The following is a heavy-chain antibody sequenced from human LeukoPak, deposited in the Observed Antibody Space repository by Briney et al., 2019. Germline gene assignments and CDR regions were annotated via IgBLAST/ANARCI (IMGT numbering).Heavy chain of an antibody. CDR3: ARVGDGLNDGFAI. CDR2: INPNTGGT. D-gene: IGHD5-24*01. CDR1: GYTFTGYY. Sequence: ASVKVSCKASGYTFTGYYMNWVRHAPGQGLEWMGRINPNTGGTNYAQNFQGSVTMTRDTSITTVYMELSRLRSDDTAVYYCARVGDGLNDGFAIWGQGTMVTVSS. V-gene: IGHV1-2*06. J-gene: IGHJ3*02.